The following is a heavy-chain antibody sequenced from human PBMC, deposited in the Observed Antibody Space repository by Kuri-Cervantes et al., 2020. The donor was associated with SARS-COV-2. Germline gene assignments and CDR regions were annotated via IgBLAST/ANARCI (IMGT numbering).Heavy chain of an antibody. D-gene: IGHD3-3*01. V-gene: IGHV4-30-2*01. J-gene: IGHJ5*02. CDR2: IYHSGST. CDR1: DDSMSNGDYH. Sequence: LRLSCTVSDDSMSNGDYHWSWIRQPPGKGLEWIGYIYHSGSTHYNPSLKSRVTMSLDRSKNQFSLKLSSVTAADTAVYYCARSPDLWWFDPWGQGTLVTVSS. CDR3: ARSPDLWWFDP.